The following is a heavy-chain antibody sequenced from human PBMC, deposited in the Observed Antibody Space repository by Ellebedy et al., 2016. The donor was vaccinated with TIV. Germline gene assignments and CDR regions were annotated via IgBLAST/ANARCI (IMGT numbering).Heavy chain of an antibody. CDR3: ARDRRPRGFKVTGNVPGF. D-gene: IGHD6-6*01. V-gene: IGHV1-2*02. Sequence: ASVKVSCKTSGYSFSDYSIYWVRQAPGQGLEWMGWINPNSGATDYAQKFKGRVVLTRDTSTRIASMELNRLTYDDTAVYFCARDRRPRGFKVTGNVPGFWGQGTLVTVSS. J-gene: IGHJ4*02. CDR2: INPNSGAT. CDR1: GYSFSDYS.